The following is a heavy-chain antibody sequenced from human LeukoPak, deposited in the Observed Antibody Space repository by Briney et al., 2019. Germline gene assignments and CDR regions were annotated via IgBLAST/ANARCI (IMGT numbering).Heavy chain of an antibody. CDR2: ITSGSSYI. D-gene: IGHD4-17*01. J-gene: IGHJ4*01. V-gene: IGHV3-21*01. CDR1: GFTFTSYT. CDR3: AKTYGHFDD. Sequence: PGGSLRLSCAASGFTFTSYTMNWVRQAPGKGLEWVSSITSGSSYIYYADSVKGRFTISRDNAKNSLYLQMTSLRVEDTAVYDCAKTYGHFDDWGQGTLVTVSS.